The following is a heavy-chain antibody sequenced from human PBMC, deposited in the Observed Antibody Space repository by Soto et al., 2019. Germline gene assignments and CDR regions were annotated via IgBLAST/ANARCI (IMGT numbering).Heavy chain of an antibody. J-gene: IGHJ5*02. CDR3: ARDAPGIAVAGPNWFDP. Sequence: ASVKVSCKASGYTFTGYYMHWVRQAPGQGLEWMGWINPNSGGTNYAQKFQGRVTMTRDTSISTAYMELSRLRSDDTAVYYCARDAPGIAVAGPNWFDPWGQGTLVTVSS. V-gene: IGHV1-2*02. CDR1: GYTFTGYY. CDR2: INPNSGGT. D-gene: IGHD6-19*01.